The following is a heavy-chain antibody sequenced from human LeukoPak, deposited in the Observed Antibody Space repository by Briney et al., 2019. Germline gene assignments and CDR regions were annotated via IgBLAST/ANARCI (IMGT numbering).Heavy chain of an antibody. V-gene: IGHV4-59*08. D-gene: IGHD6-19*01. Sequence: SETLSLTCTISGGSIGGDHWSWIRQALGEGLEWIGYISYTGSTSYNPSLRSRVTISLNTPENQFSLRLTSVTAADTAVYYCARAVTGTSLVDFWGQGTLVAVSS. CDR1: GGSIGGDH. J-gene: IGHJ4*02. CDR2: ISYTGST. CDR3: ARAVTGTSLVDF.